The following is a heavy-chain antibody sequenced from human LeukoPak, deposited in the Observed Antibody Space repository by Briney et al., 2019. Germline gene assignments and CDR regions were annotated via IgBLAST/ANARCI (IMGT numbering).Heavy chain of an antibody. CDR3: ARRGYCSSTSCYKYNYYMDV. D-gene: IGHD2-2*01. CDR1: GGSFSGYY. CDR2: INHSGST. J-gene: IGHJ6*03. V-gene: IGHV4-34*01. Sequence: SETLSLTCAVSGGSFSGYYWSWIRQPPGKGLEWIGEINHSGSTNYNPSLKSRVTISVDTSKNQFSLKLSSVTAADTAVYYCARRGYCSSTSCYKYNYYMDVWGKGTTVTVSS.